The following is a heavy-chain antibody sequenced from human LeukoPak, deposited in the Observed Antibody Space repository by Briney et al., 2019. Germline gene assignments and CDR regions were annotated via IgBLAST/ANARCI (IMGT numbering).Heavy chain of an antibody. J-gene: IGHJ4*02. CDR3: ARVGGYSSSWYDFDY. CDR2: IIPILGIA. CDR1: GGTFSSYA. D-gene: IGHD6-13*01. V-gene: IGHV1-69*04. Sequence: GASVKVSCKASGGTFSSYAISWVRQAPGQGLEWMGRIIPILGIANYAQKFQGRVTITADKSTSTAYMELSSLRSEDTAVYYCARVGGYSSSWYDFDYWGQGTLVTVSS.